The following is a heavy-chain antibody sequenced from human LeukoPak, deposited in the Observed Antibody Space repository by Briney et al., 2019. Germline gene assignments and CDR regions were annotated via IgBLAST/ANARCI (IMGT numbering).Heavy chain of an antibody. D-gene: IGHD3-10*01. CDR3: AIGGDAYGSGKSNWFDP. J-gene: IGHJ5*02. CDR2: ISSSSSYT. Sequence: PGGSLRLSCAASGXTFSDYYMSWIRQAPGKGLEWVSYISSSSSYTNYADSVKGRFTISRDNAKNSLYLQMNSLRAEDTAVYYCAIGGDAYGSGKSNWFDPWGQGTLVTVSS. CDR1: GXTFSDYY. V-gene: IGHV3-11*06.